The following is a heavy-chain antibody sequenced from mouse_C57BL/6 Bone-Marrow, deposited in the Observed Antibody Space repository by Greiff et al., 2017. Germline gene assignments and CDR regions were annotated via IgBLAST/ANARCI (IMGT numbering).Heavy chain of an antibody. Sequence: VQLQQSGPELVRPGASVKISCKAPGYTFTSYWMQWVRQRPGQGLEWIGEIFPGSGSTYYNEKFKGKDTLTVDTSSSTAYMQLSSLSSEDYAVYFCAIPYYFDYWGQGTTVTVSS. CDR2: IFPGSGST. V-gene: IGHV1-56*01. CDR3: AIPYYFDY. CDR1: GYTFTSYW. J-gene: IGHJ2*01.